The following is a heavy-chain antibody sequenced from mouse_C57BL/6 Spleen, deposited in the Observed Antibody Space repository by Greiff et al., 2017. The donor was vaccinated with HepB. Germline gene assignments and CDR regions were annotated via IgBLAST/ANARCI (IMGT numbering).Heavy chain of an antibody. V-gene: IGHV1-26*01. D-gene: IGHD2-4*01. CDR2: INPNNGGT. CDR3: ARRRDYDYDDFDY. CDR1: GYTFTDYY. J-gene: IGHJ2*01. Sequence: VQLQQSGPELVKPGASVKISCKASGYTFTDYYMNWVKQSHGKSLEWIGDINPNNGGTSYNQKFKGKATLTVDKSSSTAYMELRSLTSEDSAVYYCARRRDYDYDDFDYWGQGTTLTVSS.